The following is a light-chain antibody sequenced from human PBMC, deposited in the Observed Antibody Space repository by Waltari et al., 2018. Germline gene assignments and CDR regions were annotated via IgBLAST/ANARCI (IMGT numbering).Light chain of an antibody. Sequence: EIVLTQSPGTLSLSPWEGATLSCRASQSVSSSYLAWYQQKPGQAPRLLIYGASSRATGIPDRFSGSGSGTDFTLTISRLEPEDFAVYYCQQYGSSPQYTFGQGTKLEIK. V-gene: IGKV3-20*01. CDR3: QQYGSSPQYT. CDR2: GAS. J-gene: IGKJ2*01. CDR1: QSVSSSY.